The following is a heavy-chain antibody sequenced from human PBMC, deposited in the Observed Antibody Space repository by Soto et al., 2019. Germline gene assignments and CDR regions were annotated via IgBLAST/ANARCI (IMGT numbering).Heavy chain of an antibody. V-gene: IGHV3-30*18. CDR2: ISYDGSNK. Sequence: QVQLVESGGGVVQPGRSLRLSCAASGFTFSSYGMHWVRQAPGKGLEWVAVISYDGSNKYYADSVKGRFTISRDNSKNTLYLQMTSLRAEDTAVYYCAKTGSGYDYGMDVWGQGTTVTVSS. J-gene: IGHJ6*02. CDR1: GFTFSSYG. D-gene: IGHD1-26*01. CDR3: AKTGSGYDYGMDV.